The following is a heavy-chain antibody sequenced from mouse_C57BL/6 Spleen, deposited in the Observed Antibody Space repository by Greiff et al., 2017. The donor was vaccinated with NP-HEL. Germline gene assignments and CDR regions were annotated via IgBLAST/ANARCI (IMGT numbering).Heavy chain of an antibody. J-gene: IGHJ2*01. V-gene: IGHV3-6*01. CDR3: ARAELGRGDFDY. CDR2: ISYDGSN. Sequence: DVKLQESGPGLVKPSQSLSLTCSVTGYSITSGYYWNWIRQFPGNKLEWMGYISYDGSNNYNPSLKNRISITRDTSKNQFFLKLNSVTTEDTATYYGARAELGRGDFDYWGQGTTLTVSS. CDR1: GYSITSGYY. D-gene: IGHD4-1*01.